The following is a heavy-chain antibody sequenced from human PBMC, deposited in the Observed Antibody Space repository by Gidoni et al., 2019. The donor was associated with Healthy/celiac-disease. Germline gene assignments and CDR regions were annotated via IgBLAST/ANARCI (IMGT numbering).Heavy chain of an antibody. V-gene: IGHV4-30-2*01. CDR2: IDHSWST. J-gene: IGHJ5*02. CDR3: ARGITIFGVGVGWFDP. Sequence: QLQLQESGSGLVKPSQTLSLTCAVAGGSISSGDHSWSWIRQPPGKGLEWIGYIDHSWSTYYNPSLKRRVTISVDRSKNQFSLKLNSVTVADTAVYYCARGITIFGVGVGWFDPWGQGTLVTVSS. D-gene: IGHD3-3*01. CDR1: GGSISSGDHS.